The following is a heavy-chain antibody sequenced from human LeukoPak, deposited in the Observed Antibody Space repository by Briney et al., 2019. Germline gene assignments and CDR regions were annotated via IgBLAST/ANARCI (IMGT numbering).Heavy chain of an antibody. D-gene: IGHD2-21*01. J-gene: IGHJ4*02. CDR1: GFTFSSYA. CDR2: ISRSGGST. Sequence: PGGSLRLSCAASGFTFSSYAMSWVRQAPGKGLEWVSAISRSGGSTYYADSVKGRFTISRDNSKNTLYLQMNSLRAEDTAVYYCAKGHLLWGLYYFDYWGQGTLVTVSS. V-gene: IGHV3-23*01. CDR3: AKGHLLWGLYYFDY.